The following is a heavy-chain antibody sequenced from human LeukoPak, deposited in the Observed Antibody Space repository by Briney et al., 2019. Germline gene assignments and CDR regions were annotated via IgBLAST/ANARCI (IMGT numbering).Heavy chain of an antibody. CDR3: AKVPPPYYYDSSGYYLDY. CDR1: GFTFSSYA. D-gene: IGHD3-22*01. J-gene: IGHJ4*02. Sequence: GGSLRLSCAASGFTFSSYAMSWVRQAPGKGLEWVSAISGSGGSTYYADSVKGRFTISRDNSKNTLYLQMNSLRAKDTAVYYCAKVPPPYYYDSSGYYLDYWGQGTLVTVSS. V-gene: IGHV3-23*01. CDR2: ISGSGGST.